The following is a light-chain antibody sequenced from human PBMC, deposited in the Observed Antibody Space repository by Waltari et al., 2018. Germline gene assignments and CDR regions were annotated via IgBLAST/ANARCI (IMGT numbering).Light chain of an antibody. CDR1: SPTIGNNV. CDR3: TSWDESLNGWV. Sequence: QSVLIQPPSASGTPGQRVTISCSGSSPTIGNNVGNWYQPVPGTAPKLPIYTYTERPSGDPARFSGSKSGTSASLSINGFQSEDEADYYCTSWDESLNGWVIGGGTKLTVL. V-gene: IGLV1-44*01. J-gene: IGLJ3*02. CDR2: TYT.